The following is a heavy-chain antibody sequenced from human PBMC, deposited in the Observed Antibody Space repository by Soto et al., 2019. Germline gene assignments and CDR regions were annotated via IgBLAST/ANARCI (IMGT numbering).Heavy chain of an antibody. J-gene: IGHJ6*02. CDR2: ISWNSGSI. CDR3: AKDTVWSGYPSPGWWDV. Sequence: EVQLVESGGGLVQPGRSLRLSCAASGFTFDDYAMHWVRQAPGKGLEGVSGISWNSGSIGYADSVKGRFTISRDNAKNSLYLQMNSLRAEDTALYYCAKDTVWSGYPSPGWWDVWGQGTTVTVSS. CDR1: GFTFDDYA. V-gene: IGHV3-9*01. D-gene: IGHD3-3*01.